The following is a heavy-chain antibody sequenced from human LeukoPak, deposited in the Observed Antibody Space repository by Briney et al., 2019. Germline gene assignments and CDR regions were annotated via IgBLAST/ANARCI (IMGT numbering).Heavy chain of an antibody. CDR1: GGSISSYY. D-gene: IGHD5-24*01. J-gene: IGHJ5*02. V-gene: IGHV4-59*01. Sequence: SETLSLTCTVSGGSISSYYWSWIRQPPGKGLEWIGYIYYSGSTNYNPSLKSRVTISVDTSKNQFSLKLSSVTAADTAVYYCARDLRNYWFDPWGQGTLVTVSS. CDR3: ARDLRNYWFDP. CDR2: IYYSGST.